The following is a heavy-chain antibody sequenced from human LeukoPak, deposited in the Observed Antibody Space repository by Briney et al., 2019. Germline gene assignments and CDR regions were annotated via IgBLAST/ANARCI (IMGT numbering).Heavy chain of an antibody. CDR2: IKQDGSKK. CDR3: TRVGYIDEGIDY. CDR1: GFTFDYYW. J-gene: IGHJ4*02. D-gene: IGHD5-24*01. V-gene: IGHV3-7*04. Sequence: GGSLRLSCAASGFTFDYYWMHWVRQAPGKGLEWVANIKQDGSKKSYVDSVKGRFTISRDNAKNSLYLQMNSLRAEDTAIYYCTRVGYIDEGIDYWGQGTLVTVSS.